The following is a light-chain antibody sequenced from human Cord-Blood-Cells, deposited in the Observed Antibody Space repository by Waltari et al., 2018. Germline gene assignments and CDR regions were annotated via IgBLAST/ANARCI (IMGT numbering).Light chain of an antibody. Sequence: DIQMTQSPSYLSASVGDRVTITCRASQSISSYLNWYQQKPGKAPKLLIYAASSLQSGVPSRFSGSGSGTDFTLTISSLQPEDFATYYCQQSYSTPLYTFGQGNKLEIK. CDR1: QSISSY. CDR2: AAS. CDR3: QQSYSTPLYT. V-gene: IGKV1-39*01. J-gene: IGKJ2*01.